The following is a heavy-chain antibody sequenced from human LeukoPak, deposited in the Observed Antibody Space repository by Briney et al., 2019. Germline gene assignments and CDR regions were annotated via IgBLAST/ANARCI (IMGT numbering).Heavy chain of an antibody. Sequence: PSETLSLTCAVYGGSFSGYYWSRIRQPPGKGLEWIGEINHSGSTNYNPSLKSRVTISVDTSKNQFSLKLSSVTAADTAVYYCTTRVVPAALSYFDYWGQGALVTVSS. V-gene: IGHV4-34*01. CDR3: TTRVVPAALSYFDY. J-gene: IGHJ4*02. CDR1: GGSFSGYY. CDR2: INHSGST. D-gene: IGHD2-2*01.